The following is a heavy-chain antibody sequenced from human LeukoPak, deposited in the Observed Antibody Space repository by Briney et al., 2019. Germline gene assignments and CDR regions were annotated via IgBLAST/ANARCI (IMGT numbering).Heavy chain of an antibody. CDR2: IYYSGST. J-gene: IGHJ4*02. V-gene: IGHV4-30-4*01. CDR1: GGSISSGDYY. D-gene: IGHD6-6*01. Sequence: PSQTQSLTCTVSGGSISSGDYYGIWIRQPPGKGPEWIGYIYYSGSTYYNPSLKSRVTISGDTSKNQFSLKVNSVTAADTAVYYCARGSWSSSIDYWGQGTLVTVSS. CDR3: ARGSWSSSIDY.